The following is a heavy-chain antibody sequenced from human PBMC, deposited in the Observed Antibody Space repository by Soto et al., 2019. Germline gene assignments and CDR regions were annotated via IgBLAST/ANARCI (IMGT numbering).Heavy chain of an antibody. CDR1: GGSFRGYY. V-gene: IGHV4-34*01. J-gene: IGHJ6*02. D-gene: IGHD2-2*01. CDR2: INHSGST. Sequence: SETLSLTCAVYGGSFRGYYCSWIRQPPGKGLEWIGEINHSGSTNYNPSLKSRVTISVDTSKNQFSLKLSSVTAADTAVYYCARGIVVVPAAPIPYYYYYYGMDVWGQGTTVTVSS. CDR3: ARGIVVVPAAPIPYYYYYYGMDV.